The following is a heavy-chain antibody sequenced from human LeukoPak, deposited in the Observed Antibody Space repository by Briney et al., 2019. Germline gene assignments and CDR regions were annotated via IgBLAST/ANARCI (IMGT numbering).Heavy chain of an antibody. J-gene: IGHJ4*02. V-gene: IGHV6-1*01. D-gene: IGHD6-19*01. CDR3: AGYNGWYNC. CDR2: TYYRSKWYH. Sequence: SQTLSLTCAISGDSVSSNRTSWNWIRQSPSRGLEWLGRTYYRSKWYHDYAVSVKSRITISPDTSKNQLSLQLNSVTPEDTAVYYCAGYNGWYNCWGQGTLVTVSS. CDR1: GDSVSSNRTS.